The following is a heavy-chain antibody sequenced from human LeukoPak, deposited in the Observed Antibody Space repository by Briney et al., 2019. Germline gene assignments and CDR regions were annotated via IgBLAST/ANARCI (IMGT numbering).Heavy chain of an antibody. CDR3: ERPLMRDRWFGES. J-gene: IGHJ1*01. CDR1: GFTFSSYA. CDR2: IRYDGKDK. Sequence: GGSLRLSCAASGFTFSSYAMHWVRQAPGKGLEWVAFIRYDGKDKYYANSVEGRFTLSRDTSRNTVYLQMNSLRTDDTAVYYCERPLMRDRWFGESWGQGTLVTVSS. V-gene: IGHV3-30*04. D-gene: IGHD3-10*01.